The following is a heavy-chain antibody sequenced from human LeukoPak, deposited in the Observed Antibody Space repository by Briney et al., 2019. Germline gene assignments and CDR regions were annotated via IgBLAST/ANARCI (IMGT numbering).Heavy chain of an antibody. CDR3: ARGDIVVVLDAPNWLDP. Sequence: QAGGSLRLSYAASGFTFSNYVMTWVRQAPGMGLEWVSAINGGGGATFYADSVKGRFTISRDNSKNTLYLQMDSLRVEDTAVYYCARGDIVVVLDAPNWLDPWGQGTLVTVSS. CDR2: INGGGGAT. J-gene: IGHJ5*02. V-gene: IGHV3-23*01. D-gene: IGHD2-2*01. CDR1: GFTFSNYV.